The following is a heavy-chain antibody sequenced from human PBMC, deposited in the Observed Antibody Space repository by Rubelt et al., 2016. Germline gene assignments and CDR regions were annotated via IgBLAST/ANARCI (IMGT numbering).Heavy chain of an antibody. Sequence: QVQLQESGPGLVKPSETLSLTCTVSGGSISSYYWSWIRQPPGKGLEWIGDIYYSGSNTYNPSLKSRVTISVDTSKNQFSLKLSSVTAADTAVYYCARDLAPRRTDYYYYGMDVWGQGTTVTVSS. CDR2: IYYSGSN. D-gene: IGHD6-6*01. CDR3: ARDLAPRRTDYYYYGMDV. CDR1: GGSISSYY. V-gene: IGHV4-59*01. J-gene: IGHJ6*02.